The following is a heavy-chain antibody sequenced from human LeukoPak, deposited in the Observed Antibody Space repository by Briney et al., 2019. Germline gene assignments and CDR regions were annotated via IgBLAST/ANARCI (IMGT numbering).Heavy chain of an antibody. CDR3: ARDRRDNWEIFDY. J-gene: IGHJ4*02. CDR1: GFTFSSYA. Sequence: GGSLRLSCAASGFTFSSYAMSWVRQAPGKGLEWVSAISGSGGSTYYADSVKGRFTISRDNSKNTLYLQMNSLRAEDTALYHCARDRRDNWEIFDYWGQGTLVTVSS. D-gene: IGHD1-20*01. V-gene: IGHV3-23*01. CDR2: ISGSGGST.